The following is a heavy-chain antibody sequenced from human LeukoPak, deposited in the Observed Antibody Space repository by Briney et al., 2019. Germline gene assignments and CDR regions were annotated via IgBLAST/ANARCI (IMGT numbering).Heavy chain of an antibody. CDR2: IYSGGST. D-gene: IGHD3-10*01. Sequence: GGSLRLSCAASGFTVSSNYMSWVRQAPGKGLEWVSVIYSGGSTYYADSVKGRFTISRDNSKNTLYLQMNSLRAEDTAVYYCARANYYGSGSYKAFDIWGQGTMVTVSS. CDR1: GFTVSSNY. J-gene: IGHJ3*02. CDR3: ARANYYGSGSYKAFDI. V-gene: IGHV3-53*01.